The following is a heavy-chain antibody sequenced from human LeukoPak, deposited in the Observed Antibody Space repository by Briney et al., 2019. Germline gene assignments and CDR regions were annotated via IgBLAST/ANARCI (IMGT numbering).Heavy chain of an antibody. Sequence: QSGGSLRLSCAASGFTFSSYAMSWVRQAPGEGLEWVSAISGSGSSTYYADSVTGRFTISRDNSKNTLYLQMNSLRAEDTAVYYCARDGVPTARPFDYWGQGTLVTVSS. CDR2: ISGSGSST. D-gene: IGHD6-6*01. CDR3: ARDGVPTARPFDY. J-gene: IGHJ4*02. CDR1: GFTFSSYA. V-gene: IGHV3-23*01.